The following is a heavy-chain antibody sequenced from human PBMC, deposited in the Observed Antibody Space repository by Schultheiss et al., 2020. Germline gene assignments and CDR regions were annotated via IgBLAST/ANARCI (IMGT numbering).Heavy chain of an antibody. CDR3: AKLYGGSVTALYYFDH. CDR1: GFTFINYA. D-gene: IGHD2-21*02. Sequence: GESLKISCAAAGFTFINYAMSWVRQAPGKGLEWVSAIGGSGYTTHYADSVKGRFTISRDNSKNTVYLQMNSLRVDDTAVYYCAKLYGGSVTALYYFDHWGQGTLVTVSS. V-gene: IGHV3-23*01. J-gene: IGHJ4*02. CDR2: IGGSGYTT.